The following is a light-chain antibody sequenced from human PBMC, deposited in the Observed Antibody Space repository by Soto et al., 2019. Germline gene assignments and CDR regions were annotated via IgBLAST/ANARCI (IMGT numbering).Light chain of an antibody. Sequence: QSALTQPASVSGSPGQSIAISCTGTRSDVGAYNYVSWYQQHPGKAPKLMISEVTNRPSGVSDRFSGSKSGNTASLTISGLQAEDEADYYCQSYDSSLTALVFGGGTKLTVL. CDR3: QSYDSSLTALV. CDR1: RSDVGAYNY. CDR2: EVT. V-gene: IGLV2-14*01. J-gene: IGLJ2*01.